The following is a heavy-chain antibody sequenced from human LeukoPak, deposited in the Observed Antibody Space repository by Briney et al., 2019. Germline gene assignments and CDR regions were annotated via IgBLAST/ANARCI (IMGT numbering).Heavy chain of an antibody. CDR1: GFTFSSYG. D-gene: IGHD5-12*01. CDR2: IRYDGGNK. Sequence: PGGSLRLSCAASGFTFSSYGMHWVRQAPGKGLEWVAFIRYDGGNKYYADSVKGRFTISRDNSKNTLYLQMNSLRAEDTAVYYCAKSVSYSYEAHFDHWGQGTLVTVSS. CDR3: AKSVSYSYEAHFDH. J-gene: IGHJ4*02. V-gene: IGHV3-30*02.